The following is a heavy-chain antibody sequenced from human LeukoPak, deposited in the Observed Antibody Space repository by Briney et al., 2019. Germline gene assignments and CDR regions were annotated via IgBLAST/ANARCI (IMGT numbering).Heavy chain of an antibody. V-gene: IGHV1-18*01. Sequence: ASVKVSCKASGYTFTSYGISWARQAPGQGLEWMGWISGHNGNTNYAQKLQGRVTITTDTSTSTAYMELRSLRSDDTAVYYCARDTRFGEEGQKNAFDIWGQGTMVTVSS. CDR1: GYTFTSYG. D-gene: IGHD3-10*01. CDR2: ISGHNGNT. CDR3: ARDTRFGEEGQKNAFDI. J-gene: IGHJ3*02.